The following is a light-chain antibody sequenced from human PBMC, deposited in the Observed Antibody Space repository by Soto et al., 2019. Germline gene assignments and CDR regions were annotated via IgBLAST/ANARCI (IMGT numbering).Light chain of an antibody. CDR3: QQYNSYYRT. Sequence: DIQMTESPSTLSASVGARVTITCRASQSISTWLAWYQQKPEEAPKVLIYKSSSLESVVPSRLSGSGSGTEFTLTISSLQPDDFATYYCQQYNSYYRTCGQGTKVEIK. J-gene: IGKJ1*01. V-gene: IGKV1-5*03. CDR2: KSS. CDR1: QSISTW.